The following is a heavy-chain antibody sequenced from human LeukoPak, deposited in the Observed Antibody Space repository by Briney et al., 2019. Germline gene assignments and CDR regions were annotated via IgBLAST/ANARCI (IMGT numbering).Heavy chain of an antibody. V-gene: IGHV3-30-3*01. CDR1: GFTFSSYA. Sequence: GRSLRLSCAASGFTFSSYAMHWVRQAPGKGLEWVAVISYDGSNKYYADSVKGRFTISRDNSKNTLYLQMNSLRAEDTAVYYCARDGDYYDSRGGGFDIWGQGTMVTVSS. CDR3: ARDGDYYDSRGGGFDI. J-gene: IGHJ3*02. D-gene: IGHD3-22*01. CDR2: ISYDGSNK.